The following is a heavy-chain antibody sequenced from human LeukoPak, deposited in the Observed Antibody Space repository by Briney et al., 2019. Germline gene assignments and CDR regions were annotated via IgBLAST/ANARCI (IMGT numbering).Heavy chain of an antibody. V-gene: IGHV4-61*02. D-gene: IGHD6-13*01. CDR1: GGSISSGSYY. CDR3: ARDLSQGYSSSLITFDI. Sequence: NTSQTLSLTCTVSGGSISSGSYYWSWIRQPAGKGLEWIGRIYTSGSTNYNPSLKSRVTISVDTSKNQFSLKLSSVTAADTAVYYCARDLSQGYSSSLITFDIWGQGTMVTVSS. J-gene: IGHJ3*02. CDR2: IYTSGST.